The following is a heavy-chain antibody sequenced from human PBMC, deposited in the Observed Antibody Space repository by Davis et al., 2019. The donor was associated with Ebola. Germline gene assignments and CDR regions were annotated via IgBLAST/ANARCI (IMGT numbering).Heavy chain of an antibody. CDR2: ITYDASNT. CDR1: ALSSSDHT. CDR3: STLRFGSLV. J-gene: IGHJ4*02. V-gene: IGHV3-30-3*01. D-gene: IGHD3-16*01. Sequence: AGSLSLSCAASALSSSDHTMHLVRQAAGKGLEWVAFITYDASNTYYADSVKGRFTISRDNSRNTLYLEMNSLRVEDTAVYYCSTLRFGSLVWGQGTLVTVSS.